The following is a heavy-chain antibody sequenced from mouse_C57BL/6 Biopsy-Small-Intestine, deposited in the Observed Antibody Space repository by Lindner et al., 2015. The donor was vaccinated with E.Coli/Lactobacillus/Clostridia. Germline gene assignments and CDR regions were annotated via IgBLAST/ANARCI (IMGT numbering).Heavy chain of an antibody. CDR2: IYPRDGST. CDR3: ARSSLLRPFAY. CDR1: GYAFSSYW. Sequence: VQLQESGAELMKPGASVKLSCKASGYAFSSYWMNWVKQRPGKGLEWIGWIYPRDGSTNYNEKFKGKATFTADTSSNTAYMQLSSLTTEDSAIYYCARSSLLRPFAYWGQGTLVTVSA. D-gene: IGHD1-2*01. J-gene: IGHJ3*01. V-gene: IGHV1-9*01.